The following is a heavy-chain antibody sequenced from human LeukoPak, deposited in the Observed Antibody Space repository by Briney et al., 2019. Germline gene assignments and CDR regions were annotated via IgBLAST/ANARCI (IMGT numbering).Heavy chain of an antibody. J-gene: IGHJ5*02. CDR2: ISYDGSNK. V-gene: IGHV3-30*19. CDR3: ARDPDYYGSGSPENWFDP. Sequence: GGSLRLSCAASGFTFSSYGMHWVRQAPGKGLEWVAVISYDGSNKYYADSVKGRFTISRDNSENTLYLQMNSLRAEDTAVYYCARDPDYYGSGSPENWFDPWGQGTLVTVSS. D-gene: IGHD3-10*01. CDR1: GFTFSSYG.